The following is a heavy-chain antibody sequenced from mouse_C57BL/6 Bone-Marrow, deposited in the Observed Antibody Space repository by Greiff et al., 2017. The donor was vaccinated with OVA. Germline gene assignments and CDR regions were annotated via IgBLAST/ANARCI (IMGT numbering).Heavy chain of an antibody. V-gene: IGHV10-3*01. Sequence: EVQRVESGGGLVQPKGSLKLSCAASGFTFNTYAMHWVRQAPGKGLEWVARIRSKSSNYATYYADSVKDRFTISRDDSQSMLYLQMNNLKTEDTAMYYCVREDYYGSSPNAMDYWGQGTSVTVSS. CDR3: VREDYYGSSPNAMDY. CDR1: GFTFNTYA. D-gene: IGHD1-1*01. J-gene: IGHJ4*01. CDR2: IRSKSSNYAT.